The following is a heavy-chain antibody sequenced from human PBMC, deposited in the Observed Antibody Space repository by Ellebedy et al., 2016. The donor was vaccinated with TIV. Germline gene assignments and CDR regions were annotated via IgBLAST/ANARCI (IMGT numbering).Heavy chain of an antibody. V-gene: IGHV3-23*01. J-gene: IGHJ4*02. CDR2: ISGSGGST. CDR1: GFTFSSYA. CDR3: AKDRYSWDIVVVVAAATFNY. D-gene: IGHD2-15*01. Sequence: GGSLRLXXAASGFTFSSYAMSWVRQAPGKGLEWVSAISGSGGSTYYADSVKGRFTISRDNSKNTLYLQMNSLRAEDTAVYYCAKDRYSWDIVVVVAAATFNYWGQGTLVTVSS.